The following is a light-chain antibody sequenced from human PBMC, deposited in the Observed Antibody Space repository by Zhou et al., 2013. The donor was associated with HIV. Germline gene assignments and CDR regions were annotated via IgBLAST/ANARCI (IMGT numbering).Light chain of an antibody. V-gene: IGKV3-15*01. J-gene: IGKJ1*01. CDR3: QQYANWPPLT. Sequence: EVVMTQSPATLSVSPGETATLSCRASQNVDKNLAWYQHKPGQAPRLVIFAASTRATGIPARFSGSGSGTDFILTISSLQSEDFALYYCQQYANWPPLTFGQGTKVEFK. CDR2: AAS. CDR1: QNVDKN.